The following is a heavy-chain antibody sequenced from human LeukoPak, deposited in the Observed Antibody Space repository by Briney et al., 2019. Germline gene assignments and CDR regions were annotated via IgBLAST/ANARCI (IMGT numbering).Heavy chain of an antibody. CDR1: GFTFSSHG. Sequence: GGSLRLSCAASGFTFSSHGMHWVRQAPGKGLEWVAVISYDGSSKYHADSVKGRFTISRDNSKNTLSLQMNSLRAEDTAVYYCARRYSGSYYGSHAFDIWGQGTMVTVSS. V-gene: IGHV3-30*03. J-gene: IGHJ3*02. D-gene: IGHD1-26*01. CDR2: ISYDGSSK. CDR3: ARRYSGSYYGSHAFDI.